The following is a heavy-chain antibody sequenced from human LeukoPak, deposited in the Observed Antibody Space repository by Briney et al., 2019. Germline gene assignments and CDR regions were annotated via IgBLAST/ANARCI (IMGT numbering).Heavy chain of an antibody. J-gene: IGHJ4*02. CDR1: GFTLSGYS. V-gene: IGHV3-48*02. CDR2: IGPSSNAI. Sequence: GGSLRLSRAASGFTLSGYSMNWVRQAPGKGLEWVAYIGPSSNAIYYADSVKGRFTISRDNAKNSLYLQMISLRDGDTAVYYCARAAYSSSPDYWGQGTLVTVSS. D-gene: IGHD6-13*01. CDR3: ARAAYSSSPDY.